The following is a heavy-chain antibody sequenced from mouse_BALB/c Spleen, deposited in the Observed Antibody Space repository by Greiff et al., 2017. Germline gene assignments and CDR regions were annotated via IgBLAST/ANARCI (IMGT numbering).Heavy chain of an antibody. CDR1: GFNIKDTY. Sequence: EVQLVESGAELVKPGASVKLSCTASGFNIKDTYMHWVKQRPEQGLEWIGRIDPANGNTKYDPKFQGKATMTADTSSNTAYLQLSSLTSEDTAVYYFAREGLGRYYAMDYWGQGTSVTVSA. CDR2: IDPANGNT. D-gene: IGHD3-3*01. CDR3: AREGLGRYYAMDY. V-gene: IGHV14-3*02. J-gene: IGHJ4*01.